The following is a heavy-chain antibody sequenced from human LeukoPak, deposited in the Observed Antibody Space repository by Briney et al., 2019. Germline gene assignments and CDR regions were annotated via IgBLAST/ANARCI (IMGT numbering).Heavy chain of an antibody. J-gene: IGHJ4*02. CDR1: GYTFTSYG. CDR3: ARDATSLNYYDSSGYCY. CDR2: ISAYNGNT. Sequence: GASVKVSCKASGYTFTSYGISWVRQAPGQGLEWMEWISAYNGNTNYAQKLQGRVTMTTDTSTSTAYMELRSLRSDDTAVYYCARDATSLNYYDSSGYCYWGQGTLVTVSS. V-gene: IGHV1-18*01. D-gene: IGHD3-22*01.